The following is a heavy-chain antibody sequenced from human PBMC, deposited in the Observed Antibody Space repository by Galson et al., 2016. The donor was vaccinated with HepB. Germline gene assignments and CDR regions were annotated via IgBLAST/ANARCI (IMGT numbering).Heavy chain of an antibody. D-gene: IGHD4-17*01. CDR3: VSLRLNAFDI. J-gene: IGHJ3*02. V-gene: IGHV4-39*01. Sequence: SETLSLTCTVSGGPFSSTTYYWGCIRQPPGKGLEWIGSIHYGGSTYYNPSLESRVTISVDTSKSQFSLKLRSVTAADTAIYYCVSLRLNAFDIWGQGTMVTVSS. CDR1: GGPFSSTTYY. CDR2: IHYGGST.